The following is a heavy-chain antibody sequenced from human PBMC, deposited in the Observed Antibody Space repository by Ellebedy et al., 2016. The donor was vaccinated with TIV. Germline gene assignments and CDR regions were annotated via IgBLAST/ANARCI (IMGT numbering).Heavy chain of an antibody. D-gene: IGHD6-19*01. CDR3: ASGTSGWSGTIDY. V-gene: IGHV3-30*04. CDR2: TSFDGRNT. CDR1: GFTFRNFA. Sequence: GGSLRLSCAASGFTFRNFAMHWVRQAPGTGMEWLAVTSFDGRNTYLADSVKGRFTISRDNSKKTVYLQMNGLRGEDTAVYYCASGTSGWSGTIDYWGQGTLVTVSS. J-gene: IGHJ4*02.